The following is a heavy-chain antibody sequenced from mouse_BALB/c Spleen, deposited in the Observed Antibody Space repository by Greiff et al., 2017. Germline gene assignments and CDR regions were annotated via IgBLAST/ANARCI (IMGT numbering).Heavy chain of an antibody. CDR1: GFSLSRYS. CDR2: IWGGGST. Sequence: QVTLKVSGPGLVAPSQSLSITCTVSGFSLSRYSVHWVRQPPGKGLEWLGMIWGGGSTDYNSALKSRLSISKDNSKSQVFLKMNSLQTDDTAMYYCARNMGYDYDGRAWFAYWGQGTLVTVSA. J-gene: IGHJ3*01. CDR3: ARNMGYDYDGRAWFAY. D-gene: IGHD2-4*01. V-gene: IGHV2-6-4*01.